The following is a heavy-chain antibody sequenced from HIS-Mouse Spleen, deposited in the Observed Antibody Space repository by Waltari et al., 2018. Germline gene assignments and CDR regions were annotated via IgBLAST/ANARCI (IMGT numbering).Heavy chain of an antibody. CDR1: GSTVTGSY. CDR2: INPNSGGT. Sequence: QVQLVQSGAEVKKPGASVKVPVKASGSTVTGSYMHWVRQAPGQGLEWMGWINPNSGGTNYAQKFQGRVTMTRDTSISTAYMELSRLRSDDTAVYYCAREQGSSWYSIDYWGQGTLVTVSS. CDR3: AREQGSSWYSIDY. J-gene: IGHJ4*02. D-gene: IGHD6-13*01. V-gene: IGHV1-2*02.